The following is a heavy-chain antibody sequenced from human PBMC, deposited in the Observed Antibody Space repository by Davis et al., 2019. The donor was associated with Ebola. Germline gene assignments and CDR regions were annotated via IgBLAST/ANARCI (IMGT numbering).Heavy chain of an antibody. CDR1: GGSISSSSYY. Sequence: ETLSLTCTVSGGSISSSSYYWGWVRQAPGKGLEWVSYISSSSSTIYYADSVKGRFTISRDNAKNSLYLQMNSLRDEDTAVYYCARVASPSPVYYYYYGMDVWGQGTTVTVSS. CDR2: ISSSSSTI. J-gene: IGHJ6*02. CDR3: ARVASPSPVYYYYYGMDV. V-gene: IGHV3-48*02.